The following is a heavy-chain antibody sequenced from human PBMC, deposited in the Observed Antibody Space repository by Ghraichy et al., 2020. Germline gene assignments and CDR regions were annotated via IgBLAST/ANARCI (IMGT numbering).Heavy chain of an antibody. D-gene: IGHD1-1*01. Sequence: SVKVSCKASGGTFSSYAISWVRQAPGQGLEWMGGIIPIFGTANYAQKFQGRVTITADESTSTAYMELSSLRSEDTAVYYCAGGNWNDGPYAFDIWGQGTMVTVSS. CDR3: AGGNWNDGPYAFDI. V-gene: IGHV1-69*13. CDR2: IIPIFGTA. J-gene: IGHJ3*02. CDR1: GGTFSSYA.